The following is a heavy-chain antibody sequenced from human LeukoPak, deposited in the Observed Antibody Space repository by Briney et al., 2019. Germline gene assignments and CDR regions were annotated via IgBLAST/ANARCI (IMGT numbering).Heavy chain of an antibody. Sequence: PGGSLRLSCAASGFTFNTYAMSWVRQAPGKGLEWVSAISGSGGSTYYADSVKGRFTISRDNSKNTLYLQMNSLRAEDTAVYYCAKDALRFLEWLPLGGMDVWGQGTTVTVSS. CDR2: ISGSGGST. J-gene: IGHJ6*02. CDR3: AKDALRFLEWLPLGGMDV. D-gene: IGHD3-3*01. CDR1: GFTFNTYA. V-gene: IGHV3-23*01.